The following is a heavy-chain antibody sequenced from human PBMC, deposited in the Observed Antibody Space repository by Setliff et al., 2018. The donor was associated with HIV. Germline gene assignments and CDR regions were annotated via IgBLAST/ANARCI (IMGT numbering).Heavy chain of an antibody. Sequence: SETLSLTCVVSGGSINSGRYYWNWIRQPPGKGLEWIGYIFTSGDTNYNPSLRSRVTLSVDTSKNQVSLKLGSVTAADTAVYFCASAPLYFYDGSGYLKYWGQGSQVTVSS. D-gene: IGHD3-22*01. CDR1: GGSINSGRYY. CDR3: ASAPLYFYDGSGYLKY. J-gene: IGHJ4*02. CDR2: IFTSGDT. V-gene: IGHV4-61*09.